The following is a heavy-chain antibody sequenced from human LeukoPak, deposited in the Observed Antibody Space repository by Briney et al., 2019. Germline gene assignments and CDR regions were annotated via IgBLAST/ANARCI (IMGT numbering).Heavy chain of an antibody. CDR3: ARDEVVTAIPAPFDY. J-gene: IGHJ4*02. V-gene: IGHV1-46*01. CDR1: GYTFTSYY. D-gene: IGHD2-21*02. Sequence: ASVKISCKASGYTFTSYYMHWVRQAPGQGLEWMGIINPSGGSTSYAQKFQGRVTMTRDTSTSTVYMELSSLRSEDTAVYYCARDEVVTAIPAPFDYWGQETLVTVSS. CDR2: INPSGGST.